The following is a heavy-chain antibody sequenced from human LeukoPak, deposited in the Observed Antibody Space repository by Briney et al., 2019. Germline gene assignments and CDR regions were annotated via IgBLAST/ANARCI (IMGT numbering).Heavy chain of an antibody. Sequence: GGSLRLSCAASGFTCSNARMSWGRQAPGKGLEWVGRIKSKTDGGTTDYAAPVKGRFTISRDDSKNTLYLQMNSLKTEDTAVYYCTTDPEGTDDYWGQGTLVTVSS. J-gene: IGHJ4*02. CDR1: GFTCSNAR. CDR2: IKSKTDGGTT. V-gene: IGHV3-15*01. CDR3: TTDPEGTDDY. D-gene: IGHD1-1*01.